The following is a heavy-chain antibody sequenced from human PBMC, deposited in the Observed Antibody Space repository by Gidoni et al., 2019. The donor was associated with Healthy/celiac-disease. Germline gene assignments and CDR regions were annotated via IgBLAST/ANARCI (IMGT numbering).Heavy chain of an antibody. CDR3: ARGADYDFWSGYYSPILFDY. CDR1: GSTFSSYA. Sequence: VQLVESGGGVVQPGRSLRLSCAASGSTFSSYAMRWVRQAPGKGLEGVAVISYDGSNKYDADSLKGRFTISRDNSKNTLYLQMNSLRAEDTAVYYCARGADYDFWSGYYSPILFDYWGQGTLVTVSS. CDR2: ISYDGSNK. D-gene: IGHD3-3*01. J-gene: IGHJ4*02. V-gene: IGHV3-30-3*01.